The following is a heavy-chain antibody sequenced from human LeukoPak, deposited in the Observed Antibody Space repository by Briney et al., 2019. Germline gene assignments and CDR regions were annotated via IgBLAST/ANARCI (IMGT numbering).Heavy chain of an antibody. CDR1: GHNFTVYW. Sequence: GESLKISCRASGHNFTVYWIAWVRQLPGKGLEWVGIIHPSDSETQYSPSFQGQVTISADNSITTAYLQWSSLKASDTAIYYCARRGYSGYSPLDSWGQGTLVFVSS. D-gene: IGHD5-12*01. V-gene: IGHV5-51*01. CDR2: IHPSDSET. J-gene: IGHJ4*02. CDR3: ARRGYSGYSPLDS.